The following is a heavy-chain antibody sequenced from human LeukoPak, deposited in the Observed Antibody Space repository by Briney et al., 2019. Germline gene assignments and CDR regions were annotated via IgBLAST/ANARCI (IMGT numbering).Heavy chain of an antibody. CDR2: INHSGST. Sequence: PSETLSLTCAVYGGSFSGYYWSWIRQPPGKGLEWIGEINHSGSTNYNPSLKSRVTISVDTSKNQFPLKLSSVTAADTAVYYCARGFSYGDYEVLYFDYWGQGTLVTVSS. D-gene: IGHD4-17*01. CDR1: GGSFSGYY. V-gene: IGHV4-34*01. J-gene: IGHJ4*02. CDR3: ARGFSYGDYEVLYFDY.